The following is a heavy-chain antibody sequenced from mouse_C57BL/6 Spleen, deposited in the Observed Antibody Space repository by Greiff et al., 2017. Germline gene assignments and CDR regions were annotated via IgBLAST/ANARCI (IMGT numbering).Heavy chain of an antibody. D-gene: IGHD2-3*01. CDR3: ARDGYYYYAMDY. V-gene: IGHV5-17*01. CDR2: ISSGSSTI. Sequence: EVQLVESGGGLVKPGGSLKLSCAASGFTFSDYGMHWVRQAPEKGLEWVAYISSGSSTIYYAATVKGRFTISRDNAKNTLFLQMTSLRSEDTAMYYCARDGYYYYAMDYWGQGTSVSVSS. CDR1: GFTFSDYG. J-gene: IGHJ4*01.